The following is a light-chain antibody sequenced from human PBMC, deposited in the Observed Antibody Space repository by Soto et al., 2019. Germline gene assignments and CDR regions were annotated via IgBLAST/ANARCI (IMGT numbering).Light chain of an antibody. CDR1: QSVSNN. CDR3: QQFHNWPPIT. Sequence: EVGMTQYTNSLALSPGEQATLSCRAIQSVSNNYLAWYQQKPGQAPRLLIYGASNRATGMPDRFSGSGSGTEFALTISSLQSEDVAVYYCQQFHNWPPITFGQGTRLEI. CDR2: GAS. J-gene: IGKJ5*01. V-gene: IGKV3D-15*01.